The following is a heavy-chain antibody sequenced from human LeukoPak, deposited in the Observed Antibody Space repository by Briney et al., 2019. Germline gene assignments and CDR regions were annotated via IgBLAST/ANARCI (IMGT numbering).Heavy chain of an antibody. J-gene: IGHJ3*02. CDR2: ISDSGGDT. D-gene: IGHD4-23*01. CDR3: AKEGLLPVENAFDI. CDR1: GFTFSTYA. V-gene: IGHV3-23*01. Sequence: PGGSLRLSCTASGFTFSTYAMSWVCQAPGKGLEWVSSISDSGGDTYYADSVKGLFTVSRDNSKNTLYLQMHSLRAEDTALYYCAKEGLLPVENAFDIWGQGTMVTVSS.